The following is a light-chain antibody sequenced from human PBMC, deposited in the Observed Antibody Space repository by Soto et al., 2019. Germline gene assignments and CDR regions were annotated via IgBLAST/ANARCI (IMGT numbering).Light chain of an antibody. Sequence: QSVLTQPASVSGSPGQSIAISCTGTSSDVGGYNYVSWYQQHPGKAPKLMVYDVSNWPSGVSNRFSGSKSGNTASLTISGLQAEDEADYYCSSYTSSSTYVFGTGTKVTDL. V-gene: IGLV2-14*01. CDR3: SSYTSSSTYV. CDR1: SSDVGGYNY. J-gene: IGLJ1*01. CDR2: DVS.